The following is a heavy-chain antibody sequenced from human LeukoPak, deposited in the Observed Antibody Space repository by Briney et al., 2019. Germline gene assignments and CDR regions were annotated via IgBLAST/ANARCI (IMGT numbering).Heavy chain of an antibody. Sequence: GGSLRLSCAASGFTFSNFAMSWIRQAPGKGLEWVSALNGDNTYYADSVKGRFTVSRDNSKNTLYLQMNSLRAEDTAVYYCAKDVAAAGDWYFDLWGRGTLVTVSS. CDR3: AKDVAAAGDWYFDL. CDR2: LNGDNT. J-gene: IGHJ2*01. V-gene: IGHV3-23*01. D-gene: IGHD6-13*01. CDR1: GFTFSNFA.